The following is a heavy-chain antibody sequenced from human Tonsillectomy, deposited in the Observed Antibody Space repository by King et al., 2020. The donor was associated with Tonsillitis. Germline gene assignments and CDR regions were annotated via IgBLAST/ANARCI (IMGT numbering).Heavy chain of an antibody. J-gene: IGHJ4*02. CDR1: GGSISSSTYY. Sequence: QLQLQESGPGLVKPSETLSLSCTVSGGSISSSTYYWGWIRQPPGKGLEWIGNIYYSGSTYYNPSLKSRVTISVDTSKNQFSLKLSSVTAADTAVYYCARLWYYVSSGYYYIFDYWGQGTLVTVSS. CDR3: ARLWYYVSSGYYYIFDY. D-gene: IGHD3-22*01. V-gene: IGHV4-39*01. CDR2: IYYSGST.